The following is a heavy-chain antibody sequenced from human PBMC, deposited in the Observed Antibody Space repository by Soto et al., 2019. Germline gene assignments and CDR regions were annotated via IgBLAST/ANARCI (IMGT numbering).Heavy chain of an antibody. Sequence: SETLSLTCTVSGGSIISGGYYWSLIRQHPGKGLEWIGYIYYSGSTYYNPSLKSRVTISVDTSKNQFSLKLSSVTAADTAVYYCARADITYYYDSSGWFDPWGQGTLVTVSS. CDR3: ARADITYYYDSSGWFDP. J-gene: IGHJ5*02. CDR1: GGSIISGGYY. D-gene: IGHD3-22*01. V-gene: IGHV4-31*03. CDR2: IYYSGST.